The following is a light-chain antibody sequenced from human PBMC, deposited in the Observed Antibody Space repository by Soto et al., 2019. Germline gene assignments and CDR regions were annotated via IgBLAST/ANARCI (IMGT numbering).Light chain of an antibody. CDR1: SSDVGAYNY. J-gene: IGLJ1*01. V-gene: IGLV2-11*01. Sequence: QSALTQPRSVSGSPGQSVTTSCTGTSSDVGAYNYVSWYQQHPGKAPKLMIFDVTKRPSGVPDRFSGSKSGNTASLTISGLQAEDEADYFCCSYAGTYTYVFGTGTKLTVL. CDR3: CSYAGTYTYV. CDR2: DVT.